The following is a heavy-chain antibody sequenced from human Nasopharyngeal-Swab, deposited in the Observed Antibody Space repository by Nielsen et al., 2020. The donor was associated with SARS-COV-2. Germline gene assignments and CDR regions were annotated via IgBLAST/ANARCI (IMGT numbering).Heavy chain of an antibody. D-gene: IGHD3-16*01. Sequence: GESLKISCAASGFTLSNYWIHWVRQTPGKGLLWVSRINTDASRTSYADSVKGRCTISRDNAKNTVYLQMNSLRGEDTAVYYCTRVDVHDAFDMWGQGTMVTVSS. CDR2: INTDASRT. CDR3: TRVDVHDAFDM. J-gene: IGHJ3*02. V-gene: IGHV3-74*01. CDR1: GFTLSNYW.